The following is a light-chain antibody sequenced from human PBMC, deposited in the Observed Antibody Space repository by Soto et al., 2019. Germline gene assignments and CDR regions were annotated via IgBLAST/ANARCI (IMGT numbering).Light chain of an antibody. V-gene: IGLV2-14*01. CDR2: EVT. J-gene: IGLJ1*01. Sequence: QSVLTQPASVSLSPGHSITISCTGTSSDVAGYNHVSLYQHHPGKAPKLMIYEVTKRPSGVSNRFSGSKSGDTASLTVSGLQAEDEADYYCNSHTASTTRIFGTGTKVTAL. CDR3: NSHTASTTRI. CDR1: SSDVAGYNH.